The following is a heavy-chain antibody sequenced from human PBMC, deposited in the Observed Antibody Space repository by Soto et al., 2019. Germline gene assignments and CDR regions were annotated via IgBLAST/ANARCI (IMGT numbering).Heavy chain of an antibody. Sequence: GGSLRLSCAASGFTFSDYYMSWIRQAPGEGLEWVSYISSSGETIYYADSVKGRFTISRDNAKNSLYLQMDSLRGEDTAVYYCARDSRYSYGVGGFFDPWGQGTVVTVSS. CDR2: ISSSGETI. CDR1: GFTFSDYY. CDR3: ARDSRYSYGVGGFFDP. J-gene: IGHJ5*02. D-gene: IGHD5-18*01. V-gene: IGHV3-11*01.